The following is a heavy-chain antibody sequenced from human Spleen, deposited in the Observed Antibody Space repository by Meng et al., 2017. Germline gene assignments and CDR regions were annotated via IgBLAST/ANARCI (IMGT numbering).Heavy chain of an antibody. Sequence: ASVKVSCKASGYSFTGYYMHWVRQAPGQGLEWMGWINPNSGGTNYAQKFQGRVTMTRDTSISTAYMELSRLRSDDTAVYYCARDPISYYYDSSGYDLLRWYFDLWGRGTLVTVSS. V-gene: IGHV1-2*02. CDR2: INPNSGGT. CDR3: ARDPISYYYDSSGYDLLRWYFDL. CDR1: GYSFTGYY. J-gene: IGHJ2*01. D-gene: IGHD3-22*01.